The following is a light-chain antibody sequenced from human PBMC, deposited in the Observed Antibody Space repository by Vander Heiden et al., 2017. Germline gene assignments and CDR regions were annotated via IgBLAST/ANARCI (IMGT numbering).Light chain of an antibody. CDR2: EGN. V-gene: IGLV3-1*01. Sequence: SYELTQPLSVSLSPGQTASITCSGDKLGDKYPCWYQQKPGQSPVLVIYEGNERPSGIPERFSGSNSGNTATLTISGTQAMDEADYYCQAWGSSTLVFGGGTKLTVL. CDR3: QAWGSSTLV. J-gene: IGLJ2*01. CDR1: KLGDKY.